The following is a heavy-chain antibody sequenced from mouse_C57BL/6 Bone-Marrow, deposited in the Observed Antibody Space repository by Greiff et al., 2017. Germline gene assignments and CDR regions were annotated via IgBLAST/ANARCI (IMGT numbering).Heavy chain of an antibody. CDR3: ARVGGNWDDYFDY. Sequence: EVKVEESGAELVKPGASVKLSCTASGFNIKDYYMHWVKQRTEQGLEWIGRIDPEDGETKYAPKFQGKATITADTSSNTAYLQLSSLTSEDTAVYYCARVGGNWDDYFDYWGQGTTLTVSS. D-gene: IGHD4-1*01. V-gene: IGHV14-2*01. CDR2: IDPEDGET. J-gene: IGHJ2*01. CDR1: GFNIKDYY.